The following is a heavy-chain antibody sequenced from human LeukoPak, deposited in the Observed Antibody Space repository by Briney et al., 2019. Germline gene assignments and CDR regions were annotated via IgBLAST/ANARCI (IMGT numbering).Heavy chain of an antibody. Sequence: SETLSLTCAVDGGSFSGYYWSWIRQPPGKGLEWIGEINHSGSTNYNPSLKSRVTISVDTSKNQFSLKLSSVTAADTAVYYCARVSYFWSGYYMFDYWGQGTLVTVSS. V-gene: IGHV4-34*01. J-gene: IGHJ4*02. CDR2: INHSGST. D-gene: IGHD3-3*01. CDR1: GGSFSGYY. CDR3: ARVSYFWSGYYMFDY.